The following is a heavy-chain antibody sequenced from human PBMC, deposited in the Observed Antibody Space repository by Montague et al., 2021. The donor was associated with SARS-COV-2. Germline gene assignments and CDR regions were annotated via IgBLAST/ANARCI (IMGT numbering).Heavy chain of an antibody. V-gene: IGHV4-39*01. D-gene: IGHD3/OR15-3a*01. CDR1: GGSISSSSYY. CDR2: IYYSGST. CDR3: ARGLVGWFDP. J-gene: IGHJ5*02. Sequence: SETLSLTCTVSGGSISSSSYYWGWIRQPPGEGLEWIGSIYYSGSTYYSPSLKSRVTISVDTSKNQFSLKLSSVTAADTAVYYCARGLVGWFDPWGQGTLVTVSS.